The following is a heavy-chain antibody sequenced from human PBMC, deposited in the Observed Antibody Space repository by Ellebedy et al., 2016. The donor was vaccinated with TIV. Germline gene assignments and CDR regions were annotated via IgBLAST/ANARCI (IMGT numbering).Heavy chain of an antibody. V-gene: IGHV3-23*01. CDR3: AKVAGDCSSASCYYDY. J-gene: IGHJ4*02. CDR1: GFTFSNYA. D-gene: IGHD2-2*01. Sequence: GESLKISCAASGFTFSNYAMTWVRQAPGKGLEWVSTISGGGGSIYYADSVKGRFTISRDKSKNTLYLQLNSLRAEDTAVYYCAKVAGDCSSASCYYDYWGQGTLVTVSS. CDR2: ISGGGGSI.